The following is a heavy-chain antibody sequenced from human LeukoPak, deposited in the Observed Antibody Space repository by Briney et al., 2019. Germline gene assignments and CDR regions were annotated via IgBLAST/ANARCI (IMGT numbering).Heavy chain of an antibody. CDR3: AKVTSPYYYYMDV. Sequence: PGGSLRLSCAASAFTFSSYGMHWVRQAPGKGLEWVAFIRYDGSNKYYADSVKGRFTISRDNSKNTLYLQMNSLRGEETAVYYCAKVTSPYYYYMDVWGKGTTVTVSS. V-gene: IGHV3-30*02. J-gene: IGHJ6*03. CDR2: IRYDGSNK. CDR1: AFTFSSYG.